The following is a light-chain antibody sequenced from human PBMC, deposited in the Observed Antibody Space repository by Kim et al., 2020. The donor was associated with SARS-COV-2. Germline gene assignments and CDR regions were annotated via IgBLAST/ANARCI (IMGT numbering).Light chain of an antibody. J-gene: IGKJ1*01. Sequence: ETVLTQSPGTLSLSPGERATLSCRASQSVGSRYLAWYQQKPGQAPRLLIYGASSRATGIPDRFSGSGSGTDFTLTISRLEPEDFAVYYCQQFGRSLWTFGQGTKVEIK. CDR2: GAS. CDR3: QQFGRSLWT. CDR1: QSVGSRY. V-gene: IGKV3-20*01.